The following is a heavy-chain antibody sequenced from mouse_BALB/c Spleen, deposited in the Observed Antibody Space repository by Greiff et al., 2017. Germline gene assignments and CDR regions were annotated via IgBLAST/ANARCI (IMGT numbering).Heavy chain of an antibody. CDR3: ATYDYDTSMDY. D-gene: IGHD2-4*01. CDR2: IDPANGNT. CDR1: GFNIKDTY. J-gene: IGHJ4*01. Sequence: EVQLQQSGAELVKPGASVKLSCTASGFNIKDTYMHWVKQRPEQGLEWIGRIDPANGNTKYDPKFQGKATITADTSSNTAYLQLSSLTSEDTAVYYCATYDYDTSMDYWGQGTSVTVSS. V-gene: IGHV14-3*02.